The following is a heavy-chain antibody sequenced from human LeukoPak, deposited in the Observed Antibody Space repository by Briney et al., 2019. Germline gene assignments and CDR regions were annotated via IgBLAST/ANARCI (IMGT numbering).Heavy chain of an antibody. CDR1: GGTFSSYA. CDR2: IIPIFGTA. Sequence: SVKVSCKASGGTFSSYAISWVRQAPGQGLEWMGGIIPIFGTANYAQKFQGRVTITADESTSTAYMELSSLRSEDMAVYYCARDGLAAGRTSDYWGQGTLVTVSS. D-gene: IGHD6-13*01. J-gene: IGHJ4*02. CDR3: ARDGLAAGRTSDY. V-gene: IGHV1-69*13.